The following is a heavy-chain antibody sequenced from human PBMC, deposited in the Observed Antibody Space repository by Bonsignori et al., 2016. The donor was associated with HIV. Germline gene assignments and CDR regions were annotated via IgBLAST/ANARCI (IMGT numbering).Heavy chain of an antibody. CDR3: ARDRGRQTKRRGKEAYYYDSSGYSWFDP. Sequence: WIRQPPGKGLEWVSYISSSGSTIYYADSVKGRFTISRDNAKNSLYLQMNSLRAEDTAVYYCARDRGRQTKRRGKEAYYYDSSGYSWFDPWGQGTLVTVSS. CDR2: ISSSGSTI. V-gene: IGHV3-48*03. J-gene: IGHJ5*02. D-gene: IGHD3-22*01.